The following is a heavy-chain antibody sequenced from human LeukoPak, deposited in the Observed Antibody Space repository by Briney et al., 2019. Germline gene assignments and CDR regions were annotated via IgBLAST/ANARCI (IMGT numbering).Heavy chain of an antibody. CDR3: ARFGSSGYYDFDY. Sequence: PGGSLRLSCAASGFTFSSYSMNWVRQAPGKGLEWVSSISSSSSYIYYADSVKGRFTISRDNAKNSLYLQMNSLRAEDTAVYYCARFGSSGYYDFDYWGQGTLVTVSS. D-gene: IGHD3-22*01. J-gene: IGHJ4*02. V-gene: IGHV3-21*01. CDR1: GFTFSSYS. CDR2: ISSSSSYI.